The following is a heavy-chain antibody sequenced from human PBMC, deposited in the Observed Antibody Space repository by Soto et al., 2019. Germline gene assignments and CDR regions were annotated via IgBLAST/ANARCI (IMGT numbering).Heavy chain of an antibody. CDR3: ARAHRYYDYPDI. CDR2: IHYSETI. CDR1: GASVNSGDYY. V-gene: IGHV4-30-4*01. J-gene: IGHJ3*02. Sequence: QVQLQESGPGLVKASQTLSLTCTVSGASVNSGDYYWSWVRQPPGRGLEWIGYIHYSETIYYNPSLKIRVQILVETFKNQFSLEVSSVTAADTAGYYCARAHRYYDYPDIWGQGTTVTVSS. D-gene: IGHD3-22*01.